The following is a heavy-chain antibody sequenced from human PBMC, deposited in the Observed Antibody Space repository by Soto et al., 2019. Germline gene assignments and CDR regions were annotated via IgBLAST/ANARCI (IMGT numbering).Heavy chain of an antibody. CDR3: AKAVPIRSGSRGLSDD. D-gene: IGHD1-26*01. CDR1: GFIFSSYI. V-gene: IGHV3-23*01. Sequence: EVQLLESGGGLIQPGGSLRLSCAASGFIFSSYIMTWVRQAPGKGLECVSGMSGSGDSIYYANSVKGRFTISRDNSKNTLYLQMNSLRAEDTAVYYCAKAVPIRSGSRGLSDDWGQGTLVTVSS. J-gene: IGHJ4*02. CDR2: MSGSGDSI.